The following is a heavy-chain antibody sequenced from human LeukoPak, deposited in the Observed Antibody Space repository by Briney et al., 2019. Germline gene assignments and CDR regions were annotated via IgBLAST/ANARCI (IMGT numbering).Heavy chain of an antibody. CDR1: GYTFTSYG. J-gene: IGHJ4*02. D-gene: IGHD6-19*01. CDR2: ISTSKGYT. CDR3: ARKSGWATLDY. Sequence: ASVKVSCKTSGYTFTSYGISWVRQAPGQGLEWMGWISTSKGYTIYAEKVQGRATMTTDTSTNTAYMELRSLKSDGTAVYYCARKSGWATLDYWGQGTLVTVSS. V-gene: IGHV1-18*04.